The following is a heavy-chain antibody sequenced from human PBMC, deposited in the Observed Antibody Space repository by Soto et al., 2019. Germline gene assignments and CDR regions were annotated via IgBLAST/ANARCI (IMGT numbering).Heavy chain of an antibody. Sequence: QVQLQESGPGLVKPSQTLSLTCTVSGGSISSGDSFWNWIRQSPGKGLEWIGYIYDSGYTFYNPSLKRRVSMSVDTSKNQFSLKLTSVTAADTAVYYCAADRGNSSNWQLDFWGQGKLVHVSS. CDR3: AADRGNSSNWQLDF. CDR1: GGSISSGDSF. J-gene: IGHJ4*02. CDR2: IYDSGYT. V-gene: IGHV4-30-4*01. D-gene: IGHD6-13*01.